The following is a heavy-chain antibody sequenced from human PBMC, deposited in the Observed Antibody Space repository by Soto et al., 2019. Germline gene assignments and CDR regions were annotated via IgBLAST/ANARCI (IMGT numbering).Heavy chain of an antibody. J-gene: IGHJ4*02. CDR3: ARHRLYSSSWTTFDY. D-gene: IGHD2-2*01. CDR1: GYSFPSYW. CDR2: IYPRDSDT. Sequence: PGESLKISCLGSGYSFPSYWIGWVRQMPGKGLEWMGIIYPRDSDTRYSPSFQGQVTISAEKSINTAYLQWSSLTASDTAVYYCARHRLYSSSWTTFDYWGQGTLVTVSS. V-gene: IGHV5-51*01.